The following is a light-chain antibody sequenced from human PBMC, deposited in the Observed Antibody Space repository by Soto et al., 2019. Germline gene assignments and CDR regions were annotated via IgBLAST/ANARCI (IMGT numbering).Light chain of an antibody. CDR2: GAS. CDR1: QSVSSN. CDR3: QQFNNWPHSGT. J-gene: IGKJ1*01. Sequence: EIVMTQSPATLSVSPGERATLSCRASQSVSSNLAWYQQIPGQPPRLLIYGASTRATGIPASFSGSGSGTDCSLTTGFLHTENFVVHECQQFNNWPHSGTFGRGTKVEIK. V-gene: IGKV3-15*01.